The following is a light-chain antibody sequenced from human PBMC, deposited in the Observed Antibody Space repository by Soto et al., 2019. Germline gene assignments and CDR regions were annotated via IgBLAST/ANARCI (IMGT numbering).Light chain of an antibody. CDR1: QRISSF. J-gene: IGKJ5*01. CDR2: DAS. V-gene: IGKV1-39*01. Sequence: ASQRISSFLNWYQQSXGKGPKRLMYDASXLKSGVPARSSGSGSGTDFTLTISRLQTKCCATYYYHQSFSAPLPFGRGTRLEIK. CDR3: HQSFSAPLP.